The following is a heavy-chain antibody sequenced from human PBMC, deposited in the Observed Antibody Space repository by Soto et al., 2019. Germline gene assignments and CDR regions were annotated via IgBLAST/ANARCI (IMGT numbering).Heavy chain of an antibody. D-gene: IGHD3-22*01. CDR1: GFTFSSYA. V-gene: IGHV3-30-3*01. Sequence: PGGSLRLSCAASGFTFSSYAMHWGRQAPGKGLEWVAVISYDGSNKYYADSVKGRFTISRDNSKNTLYLQMNSLRAEDTAVYYCARDEGYYDSSGYPDYWGQGTLVTVSS. J-gene: IGHJ4*02. CDR3: ARDEGYYDSSGYPDY. CDR2: ISYDGSNK.